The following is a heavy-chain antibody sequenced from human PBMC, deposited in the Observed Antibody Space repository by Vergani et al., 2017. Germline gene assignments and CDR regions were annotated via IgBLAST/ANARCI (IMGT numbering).Heavy chain of an antibody. D-gene: IGHD2-2*01. CDR3: ARVIVGCSTTHCFADH. V-gene: IGHV1-2*06. CDR1: GFTFTSYH. Sequence: QVQLVQSGAEVKKPGSSVRVSCKASGFTFTSYHIHWVRKAPGQGLDWLGRIDPNSVDTRYSQIFQDRVTITRDTSINTAYMEMTRLRPEETAIYYCARVIVGCSTTHCFADHWGQGTLVTVSS. J-gene: IGHJ4*02. CDR2: IDPNSVDT.